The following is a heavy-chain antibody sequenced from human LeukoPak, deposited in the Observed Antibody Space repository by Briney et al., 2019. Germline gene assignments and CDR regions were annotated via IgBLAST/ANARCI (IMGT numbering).Heavy chain of an antibody. CDR3: ARDSRIAVAGEYYYYYYGMDV. D-gene: IGHD6-19*01. CDR1: GFTFSSYW. Sequence: GGSLRLSCAASGFTFSSYWMSWVRQAPGKELEWVANIKQDGSEKYYVDSVKGRFTISRDNAKNSLYLQMNSLRAEDTAVYYCARDSRIAVAGEYYYYYYGMDVWGQGTTVTVSS. V-gene: IGHV3-7*01. J-gene: IGHJ6*02. CDR2: IKQDGSEK.